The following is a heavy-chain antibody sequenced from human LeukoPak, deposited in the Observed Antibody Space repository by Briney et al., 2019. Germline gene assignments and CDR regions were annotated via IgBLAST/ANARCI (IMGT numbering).Heavy chain of an antibody. CDR3: ARGPHCSGGSCYSVSDY. J-gene: IGHJ4*02. CDR2: IYSGGST. Sequence: KPSETLSLTCAVSGDSMSSGSYYWSWIRQPAGRGLEWIGRIYSGGSTNYNPSLKSRVTISLDTSKNQFSLKLTSVTAADTAVYYCARGPHCSGGSCYSVSDYWGQGTLVTVSS. D-gene: IGHD2-15*01. V-gene: IGHV4-61*02. CDR1: GDSMSSGSYY.